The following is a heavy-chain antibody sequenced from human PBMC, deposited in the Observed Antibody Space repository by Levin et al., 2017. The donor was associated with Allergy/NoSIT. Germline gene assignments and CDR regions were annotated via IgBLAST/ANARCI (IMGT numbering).Heavy chain of an antibody. D-gene: IGHD6-19*01. Sequence: SETLSLTCAVYGGSFSGYYWSWIRQPPGKGLEWIGEINHSGSTNYNPSLKSRVTISVDTSKNQFSLKLSSVTAADTAVYYCASTKRRGWTNHFDYWGQGTLVTVSS. CDR2: INHSGST. CDR3: ASTKRRGWTNHFDY. V-gene: IGHV4-34*01. J-gene: IGHJ4*02. CDR1: GGSFSGYY.